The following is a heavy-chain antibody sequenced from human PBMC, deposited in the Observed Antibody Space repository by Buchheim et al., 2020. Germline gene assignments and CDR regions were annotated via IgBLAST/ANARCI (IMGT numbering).Heavy chain of an antibody. CDR3: ARGAARLPLLAYY. CDR1: GFTFSSYG. D-gene: IGHD6-6*01. Sequence: QVQLVESGGGVVQPGGSLRLSCAASGFTFSSYGMHWVRQAPGKGLEWVAVIWYDGSNKYYADSVKGRFTISRDNSKNTLYLQMNRLRAEYTAVYYCARGAARLPLLAYYWGQGTL. V-gene: IGHV3-33*01. J-gene: IGHJ4*02. CDR2: IWYDGSNK.